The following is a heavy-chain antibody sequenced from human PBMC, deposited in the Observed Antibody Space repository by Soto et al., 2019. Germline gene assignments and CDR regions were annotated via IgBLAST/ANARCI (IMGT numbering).Heavy chain of an antibody. J-gene: IGHJ5*02. V-gene: IGHV3-23*01. CDR2: ISASGGDA. CDR3: AKSMEVVTRSCPDR. D-gene: IGHD1-26*01. Sequence: RLSCAASGFSFYNFPMNWVRQAPGKGLEWVSSISASGGDAYFADSVKGRFSISRDNSENTLFLQMNSLRAEDTAVYYCAKSMEVVTRSCPDRWGQGTLVTVSS. CDR1: GFSFYNFP.